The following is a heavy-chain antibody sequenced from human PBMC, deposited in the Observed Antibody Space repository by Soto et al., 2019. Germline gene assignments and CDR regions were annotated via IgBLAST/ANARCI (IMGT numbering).Heavy chain of an antibody. CDR1: GFSFSNYA. CDR3: AKDFRSTSTRGCFDY. J-gene: IGHJ4*02. D-gene: IGHD6-6*01. CDR2: ITSGGGAT. Sequence: GGSLRLSCAASGFSFSNYAMNWVRQAPGKGLEWVSTITSGGGATYYPDSVKGRFTISRDNSKNTLFLHMSTLTAEDTAVYYCAKDFRSTSTRGCFDYWGQGTLVTVSS. V-gene: IGHV3-23*01.